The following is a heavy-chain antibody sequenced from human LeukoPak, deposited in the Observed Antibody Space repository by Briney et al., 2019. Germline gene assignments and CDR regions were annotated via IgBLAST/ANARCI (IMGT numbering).Heavy chain of an antibody. D-gene: IGHD1-26*01. Sequence: SETLSLTCTVSGGSISSGSYSWTWIRQAPGKGLEWIGYMFQSGNTQYNPSLKGRVIISVDRSRDQFSLKLRSMTAADTGVYFCARGDTAYYSDAFDVWGQGTMVTVSS. V-gene: IGHV4-30-2*01. J-gene: IGHJ3*01. CDR1: GGSISSGSYS. CDR2: MFQSGNT. CDR3: ARGDTAYYSDAFDV.